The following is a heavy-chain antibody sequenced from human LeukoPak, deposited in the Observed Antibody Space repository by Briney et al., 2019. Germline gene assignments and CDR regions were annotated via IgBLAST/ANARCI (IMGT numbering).Heavy chain of an antibody. CDR1: GFTFSSYS. CDR2: ISSSSYI. D-gene: IGHD6-13*01. V-gene: IGHV3-21*01. Sequence: GGSLRLSCAASGFTFSSYSMNWVRQAPGKGLEWASSISSSSYIYYADSVKGRFTISRDNAKNSLYLQMNSLRAEDTAVYYCARGAAGGVDYWGQGTLVTVSS. CDR3: ARGAAGGVDY. J-gene: IGHJ4*02.